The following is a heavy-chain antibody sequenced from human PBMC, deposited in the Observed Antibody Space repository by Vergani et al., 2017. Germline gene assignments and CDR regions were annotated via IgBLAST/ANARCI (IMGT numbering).Heavy chain of an antibody. CDR3: ARDPPLPYYYDSSGYWAY. CDR1: GFTFSSYS. J-gene: IGHJ4*02. CDR2: ISSSSSYI. V-gene: IGHV3-21*01. D-gene: IGHD3-22*01. Sequence: EVQLVESGGGLVKPGGSLRLSRAASGFTFSSYSMNWVRQAPGKGLEWVSSISSSSSYIYYADSVKGRFTISRDNAKNSLYLQMNSLRAEDTAVYYCARDPPLPYYYDSSGYWAYWGQGTLVTVSS.